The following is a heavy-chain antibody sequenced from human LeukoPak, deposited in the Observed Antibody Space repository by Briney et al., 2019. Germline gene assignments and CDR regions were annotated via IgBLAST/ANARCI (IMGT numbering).Heavy chain of an antibody. D-gene: IGHD2-15*01. V-gene: IGHV1-18*01. CDR2: IRAYNGNT. J-gene: IGHJ5*02. Sequence: ASVRVSCKASGYMFTSYAISWVRRAPGQGLEWIRWIRAYNGNTKYAQKFQARVTMTTDTSTSTAYMELRSLRSDDTAVYYCARVAVDLDCSGDTCSSVFKSFDAWGQGTLVTVSS. CDR1: GYMFTSYA. CDR3: ARVAVDLDCSGDTCSSVFKSFDA.